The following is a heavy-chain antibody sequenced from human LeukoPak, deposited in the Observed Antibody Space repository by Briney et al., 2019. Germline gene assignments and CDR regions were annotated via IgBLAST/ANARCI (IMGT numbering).Heavy chain of an antibody. D-gene: IGHD3-22*01. CDR1: GFTFSNYA. CDR2: INGRGGST. CDR3: ARRTYYYDSSGYYEPDYFDY. J-gene: IGHJ4*02. V-gene: IGHV3-23*01. Sequence: GGSLRLSCAASGFTFSNYAMSWVRQAPGKGLEWVSSINGRGGSTYYADSVKGRFTISRDNSKNTLYLQMNSLRAEDTAVYYCARRTYYYDSSGYYEPDYFDYWGQGTLVTVSS.